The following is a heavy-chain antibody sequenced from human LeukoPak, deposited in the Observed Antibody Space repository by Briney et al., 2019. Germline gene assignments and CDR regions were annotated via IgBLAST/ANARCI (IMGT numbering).Heavy chain of an antibody. Sequence: SETLSLTCTVSGGSISSYYWSWIRQPPGKGLEWIGYIYYNGSTNYNPSLNSRVTISVDTSKNQFSLKLSSVTAADTAVYYCARGHRDRDYYGSGSYYIGYWGQGTLVTVSS. V-gene: IGHV4-59*01. CDR1: GGSISSYY. CDR3: ARGHRDRDYYGSGSYYIGY. D-gene: IGHD3-10*01. CDR2: IYYNGST. J-gene: IGHJ4*02.